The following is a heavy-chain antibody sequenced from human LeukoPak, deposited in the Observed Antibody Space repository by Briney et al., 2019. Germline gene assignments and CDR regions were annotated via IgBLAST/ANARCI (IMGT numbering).Heavy chain of an antibody. CDR2: IWSDGRNR. J-gene: IGHJ3*02. Sequence: GGSLRLSCATSGFTFSSYGMHWVRQAPGKGLEWVAVIWSDGRNRFYVDAVKGRFTFSRDNSKNTLSLQMNSLRAEDTAVYYCAKERGPFDAFDMWGQGTMVTISS. CDR3: AKERGPFDAFDM. CDR1: GFTFSSYG. V-gene: IGHV3-33*06.